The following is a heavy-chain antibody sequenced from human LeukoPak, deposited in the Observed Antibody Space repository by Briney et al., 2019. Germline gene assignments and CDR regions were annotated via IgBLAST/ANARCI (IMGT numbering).Heavy chain of an antibody. CDR1: GFIVSSNY. CDR2: IFSSGST. J-gene: IGHJ4*02. D-gene: IGHD6-19*01. Sequence: PGGSLRLSCAASGFIVSSNYMSWVRQAPGKGLEWVSVIFSSGSTYYADSVKGRFTISRDNSKNTLYLQMNSLRAEDTAVYFYAREGYTNGWYRNWGQGTLVTVSS. CDR3: AREGYTNGWYRN. V-gene: IGHV3-53*01.